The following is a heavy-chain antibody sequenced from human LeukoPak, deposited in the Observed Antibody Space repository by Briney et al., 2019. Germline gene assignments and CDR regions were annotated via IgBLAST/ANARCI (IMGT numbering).Heavy chain of an antibody. V-gene: IGHV4-4*02. CDR1: GGSISNTNW. Sequence: TSETLSLTCGVSGGSISNTNWWGWVRQPPGQGLEWIGEISLSGVTNYNPSLKSRVTMSLDRSKNHLSLTLTSVTAADTAVYYCSRESGAFSPFGYWGQGTLVTVSS. D-gene: IGHD1-26*01. CDR3: SRESGAFSPFGY. CDR2: ISLSGVT. J-gene: IGHJ4*02.